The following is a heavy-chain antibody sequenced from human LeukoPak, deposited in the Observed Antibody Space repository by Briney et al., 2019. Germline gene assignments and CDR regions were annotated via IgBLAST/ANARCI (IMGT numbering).Heavy chain of an antibody. J-gene: IGHJ4*02. CDR2: IRQDGSEK. D-gene: IGHD2-21*01. Sequence: GGSLRLSCAASGFTFSSYWMSWVRQAPGKGLEWVATIRQDGSEKHYVDSVEGRFTVSRDNAEDSLHLQMSNLRAEDTAIYYCVRGCGRASCPYYFDFWGQGALVTVFS. V-gene: IGHV3-7*03. CDR1: GFTFSSYW. CDR3: VRGCGRASCPYYFDF.